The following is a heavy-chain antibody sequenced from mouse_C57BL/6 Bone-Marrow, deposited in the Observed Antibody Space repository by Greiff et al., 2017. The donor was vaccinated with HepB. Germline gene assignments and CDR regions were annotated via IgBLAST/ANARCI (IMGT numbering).Heavy chain of an antibody. CDR1: GYTFTNYW. Sequence: QVQLQQSGAELVRPGTSVKMSCKASGYTFTNYWIGWAKQRPGHGLEWIGDIYPGGGYTNYNEKFKGKATLTADKSSSTAYMQFSSLTSEDSAIYYCARFANYYGSSYAMDYWGQGTSVTVSS. V-gene: IGHV1-63*01. J-gene: IGHJ4*01. D-gene: IGHD1-1*01. CDR3: ARFANYYGSSYAMDY. CDR2: IYPGGGYT.